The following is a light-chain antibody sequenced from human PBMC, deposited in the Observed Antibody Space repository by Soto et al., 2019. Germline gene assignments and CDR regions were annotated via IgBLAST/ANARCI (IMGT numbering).Light chain of an antibody. Sequence: ETVMTQSQATLSVSPRDRATLSCRASQSVSSNLAWYQQKPGQAPRLLIYGASSRATGIPDRFSGSGSGTDFTLTISRLEPEDFAVYYCQQYGSSPRTFGQGTKVDI. CDR2: GAS. CDR3: QQYGSSPRT. CDR1: QSVSSN. J-gene: IGKJ1*01. V-gene: IGKV3-20*01.